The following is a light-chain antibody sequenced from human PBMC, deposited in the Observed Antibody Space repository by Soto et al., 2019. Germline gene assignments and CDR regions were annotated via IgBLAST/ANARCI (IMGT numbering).Light chain of an antibody. J-gene: IGKJ1*01. CDR2: GAS. CDR3: QQYGSSPQT. CDR1: QYVSVRF. V-gene: IGKV3-20*01. Sequence: EIVLTQSPGTPSLSPGESATLSCRASQYVSVRFLAWYQQKPGQAPRLLIYGASDRATGIPDRFTGSGSGTDFTLTINRLEPEDFAVYFCQQYGSSPQTFGQGTKVEIK.